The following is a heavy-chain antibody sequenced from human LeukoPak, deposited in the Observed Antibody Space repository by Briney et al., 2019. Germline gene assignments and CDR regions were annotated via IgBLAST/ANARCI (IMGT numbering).Heavy chain of an antibody. Sequence: SETLSLTCAVSGGSISSGNWWSWVRQTPGKGLEWIGEIYHSGGTNYNPSLKSRVTISVDNSKNQFSPKLSSVTAADTAVYYCARHPSYYYDSSGYPRLPHNWFDPWGQGTLVTVSS. CDR1: GGSISSGNW. J-gene: IGHJ5*02. V-gene: IGHV4-4*02. CDR2: IYHSGGT. CDR3: ARHPSYYYDSSGYPRLPHNWFDP. D-gene: IGHD3-22*01.